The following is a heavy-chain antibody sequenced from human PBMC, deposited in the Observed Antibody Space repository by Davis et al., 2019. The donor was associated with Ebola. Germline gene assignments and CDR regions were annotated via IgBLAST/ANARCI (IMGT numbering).Heavy chain of an antibody. D-gene: IGHD2-15*01. CDR1: GFDFSYHR. CDR2: IATSAT. J-gene: IGHJ4*02. CDR3: ARGGGCSGGNCWYADY. Sequence: PGGSLRFSCAASGFDFSYHRMNWVRQVPGKGLEWLSYIATSATDYADSVKGRFTISRDNAQNSLYLQMNNLRDEDTAVYYCARGGGCSGGNCWYADYWGQGTLVIVSS. V-gene: IGHV3-48*02.